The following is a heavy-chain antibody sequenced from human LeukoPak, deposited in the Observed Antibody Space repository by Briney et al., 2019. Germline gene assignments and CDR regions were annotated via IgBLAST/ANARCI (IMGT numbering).Heavy chain of an antibody. CDR1: GYSFTNYW. Sequence: GESLKISCKGSGYSFTNYWIGWVRQMPGKGLKWMGIIYPGDSDARYSPSFQGQVTISADKSISTAYLQWGSLKASDTAMYYCARRRDLYSGSYHPFDYWGQGTLVTVSS. CDR3: ARRRDLYSGSYHPFDY. V-gene: IGHV5-51*01. D-gene: IGHD1-26*01. CDR2: IYPGDSDA. J-gene: IGHJ4*02.